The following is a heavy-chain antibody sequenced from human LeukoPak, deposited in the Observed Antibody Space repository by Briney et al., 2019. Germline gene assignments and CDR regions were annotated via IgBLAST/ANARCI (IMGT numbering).Heavy chain of an antibody. CDR2: ISYDGSNK. D-gene: IGHD3-10*01. Sequence: LAGGSLRLSCAASGFTFSSYAMHWVRQAPGKGLEWVAVISYDGSNKYYADSVKGRFTISRDNSKNTLYLQMNSLRAEDTAVYYCAKEGGFFGDQTYPPSGNWFDPWGQGTLVTVSS. CDR1: GFTFSSYA. V-gene: IGHV3-30*04. J-gene: IGHJ5*02. CDR3: AKEGGFFGDQTYPPSGNWFDP.